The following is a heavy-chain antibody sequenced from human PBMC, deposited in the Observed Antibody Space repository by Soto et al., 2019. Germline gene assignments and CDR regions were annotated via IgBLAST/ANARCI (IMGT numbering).Heavy chain of an antibody. CDR2: IIPIFGTA. CDR1: GGTFSSYA. D-gene: IGHD1-26*01. CDR3: GREGGVGATTGWD. V-gene: IGHV1-69*01. Sequence: QVQLVQSGAEVKKPGSSVKVSCKASGGTFSSYAISWVRQAPGQGLEWMGGIIPIFGTANYAQKFQGRVTITAELSRSTAYMEVGSGRSGDTPVYYCGREGGVGATTGWDWGQGTLVTVSS. J-gene: IGHJ4*02.